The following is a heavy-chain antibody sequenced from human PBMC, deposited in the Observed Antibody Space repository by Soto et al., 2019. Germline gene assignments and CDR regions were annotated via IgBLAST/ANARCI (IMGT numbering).Heavy chain of an antibody. V-gene: IGHV3-21*01. CDR3: ARDLCSSGWYDNDDY. CDR1: GFTFSSYS. Sequence: GGSLRLSCAASGFTFSSYSMNWVRQAPGKGLEWVSSISSSSSYIYYADSVKGRFTISRDNAKNSLYLQMNSLRAEDTAVYYCARDLCSSGWYDNDDYWGQGTLVTVSS. D-gene: IGHD6-19*01. CDR2: ISSSSSYI. J-gene: IGHJ4*02.